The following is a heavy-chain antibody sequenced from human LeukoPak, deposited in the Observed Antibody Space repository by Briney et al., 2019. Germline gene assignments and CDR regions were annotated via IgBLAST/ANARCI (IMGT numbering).Heavy chain of an antibody. CDR1: GYTLTELS. CDR3: AKESLRVVPSATFDY. D-gene: IGHD2-2*01. V-gene: IGHV1-24*01. Sequence: ASVKVSCKVSGYTLTELSMHWVRQAPGKGLECMGGFDPEDGETIHAQKFQGRVTMTEDTSTDTAYMELSSLRSEDTAVYYCAKESLRVVPSATFDYWGQGTLVTVSS. CDR2: FDPEDGET. J-gene: IGHJ4*02.